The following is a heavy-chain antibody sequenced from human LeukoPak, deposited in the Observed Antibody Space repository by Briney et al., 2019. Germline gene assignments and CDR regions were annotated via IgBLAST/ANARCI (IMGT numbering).Heavy chain of an antibody. CDR1: GGSFSGYY. J-gene: IGHJ4*02. V-gene: IGHV4-34*01. D-gene: IGHD6-13*01. Sequence: PSETLSLTCAVYGGSFSGYYWSWIRQPPGKGLEWIGEINHSGSTNYNPSLKSRVTISVDTSKNQLSLKLSSVTAADTAVYYCARGSAAAGTGYWGQGTLVTVSS. CDR2: INHSGST. CDR3: ARGSAAAGTGY.